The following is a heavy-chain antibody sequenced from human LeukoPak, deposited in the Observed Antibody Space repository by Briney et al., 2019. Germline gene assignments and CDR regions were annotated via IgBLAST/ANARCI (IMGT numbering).Heavy chain of an antibody. V-gene: IGHV4-39*01. CDR2: VHYDGYS. D-gene: IGHD4/OR15-4a*01. Sequence: SETLSLTCTVSNVSITQPHHYWDWLRQPPGKGLEWIGNVHYDGYSYYNPSLRGRVSISIDTSKKQFALNVNSLTAADTAVYYCVRQRLWSDLWGQGALVIVSS. CDR3: VRQRLWSDL. J-gene: IGHJ5*02. CDR1: NVSITQPHHY.